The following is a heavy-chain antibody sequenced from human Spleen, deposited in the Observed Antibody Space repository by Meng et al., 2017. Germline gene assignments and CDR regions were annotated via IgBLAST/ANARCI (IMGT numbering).Heavy chain of an antibody. CDR2: IYQSGRT. Sequence: SETLSLTCAVSGYSITGSYNWGWIRQSPGKGLEWIGSIYQSGRTYYNPSLQSRVTMSADTSKNQFSLKLSSVTAADTAVYYCARAGHYYGSGSYYNVPKYYYYYGMDVWGQGTTVTVSS. CDR1: GYSITGSYN. CDR3: ARAGHYYGSGSYYNVPKYYYYYGMDV. J-gene: IGHJ6*02. D-gene: IGHD3-10*01. V-gene: IGHV4-38-2*01.